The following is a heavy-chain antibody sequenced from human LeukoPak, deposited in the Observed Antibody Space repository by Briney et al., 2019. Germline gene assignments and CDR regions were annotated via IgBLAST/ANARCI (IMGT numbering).Heavy chain of an antibody. D-gene: IGHD2-2*01. Sequence: PGGSLRLSCAASGFSFSSYAMHWVRQAPGKGLEWVAVISYDGSNKYYADSVKGRFTISRDNSKNTLYLQMNSLRAEDTAVYYCAREGYCSSTSCLYYYYYGMDVWGQGTTVTVSS. CDR1: GFSFSSYA. V-gene: IGHV3-30-3*01. CDR3: AREGYCSSTSCLYYYYYGMDV. J-gene: IGHJ6*02. CDR2: ISYDGSNK.